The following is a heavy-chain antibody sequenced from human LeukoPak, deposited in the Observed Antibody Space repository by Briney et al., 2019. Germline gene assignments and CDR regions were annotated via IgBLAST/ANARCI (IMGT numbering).Heavy chain of an antibody. Sequence: GASVKVSCKASGYTFTSYDINWVRQATGQGLEWMGWMNPNSGNTGYAQKFQGRVTMTRNTSISTAYMELSSLRSEDTAVYYCAGGLRIRLRRGGNWFDPWGQGTLVTVSS. V-gene: IGHV1-8*01. D-gene: IGHD3-16*01. CDR2: MNPNSGNT. CDR1: GYTFTSYD. J-gene: IGHJ5*02. CDR3: AGGLRIRLRRGGNWFDP.